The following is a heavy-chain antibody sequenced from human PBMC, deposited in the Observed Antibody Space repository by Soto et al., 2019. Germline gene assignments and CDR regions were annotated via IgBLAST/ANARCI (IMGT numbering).Heavy chain of an antibody. CDR2: IYHSGST. CDR1: GDSISTGDYY. J-gene: IGHJ6*02. CDR3: AREPLSIARRPSGDYYFYYGMDV. V-gene: IGHV4-30-4*01. D-gene: IGHD6-6*01. Sequence: QVQLQESGPGLVKPSQTLSLICTVSGDSISTGDYYWSWIRQPPGKGLEWIGYIYHSGSTHYNPSLKQRVTRSIDTSKNRFALRLSSVTAADTAVYYCAREPLSIARRPSGDYYFYYGMDVWGQGTTVTVSS.